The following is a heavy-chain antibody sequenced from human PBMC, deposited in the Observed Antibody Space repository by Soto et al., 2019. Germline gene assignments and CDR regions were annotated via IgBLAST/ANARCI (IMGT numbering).Heavy chain of an antibody. J-gene: IGHJ3*02. CDR3: AIEPLPAPDTPAFDI. CDR2: ISGSGSTS. V-gene: IGHV3-23*01. CDR1: GFRFSGFA. D-gene: IGHD2-15*01. Sequence: EVQILVSGGGLVQRGGSLKLSCAASGFRFSGFALMWVRQAPGKGLEWVSAISGSGSTSYYADSVKARFTVSRDNSKHTRSLQMNSLSAEDTALYYCAIEPLPAPDTPAFDIWGQGIMVSVSS.